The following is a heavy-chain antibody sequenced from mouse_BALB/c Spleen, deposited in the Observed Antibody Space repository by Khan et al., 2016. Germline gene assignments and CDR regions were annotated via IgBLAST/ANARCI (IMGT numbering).Heavy chain of an antibody. CDR1: GFTFCSFG. CDR2: ISSGSSAI. V-gene: IGHV5-17*02. Sequence: EVELVASGGGLVQPGGSRKLSCAASGFTFCSFGLHLVRQAPEKGLEWLAFISSGSSAIYYSDTVKGRFTISRDNPKNTLFLQMTSLRSADTAMYYCGRGDYWGQGTTLTVSS. J-gene: IGHJ2*01. CDR3: GRGDY.